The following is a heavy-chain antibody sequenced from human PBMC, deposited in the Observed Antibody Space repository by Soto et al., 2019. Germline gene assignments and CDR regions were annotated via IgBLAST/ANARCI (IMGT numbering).Heavy chain of an antibody. V-gene: IGHV4-39*01. J-gene: IGHJ6*02. CDR3: ATITMIVVVTGGRTPGGCV. CDR2: IYYSGST. D-gene: IGHD3-22*01. CDR1: GGSISSSSYY. Sequence: QLQLQESGPGLVKPSETLSLTCTVSGGSISSSSYYWGWIRQPPGKGLEWIGSIYYSGSTYYNPSLKSRVTISGDTSKNQFSLKLSSVTAADTAVYYCATITMIVVVTGGRTPGGCVWGQGTTVTVSS.